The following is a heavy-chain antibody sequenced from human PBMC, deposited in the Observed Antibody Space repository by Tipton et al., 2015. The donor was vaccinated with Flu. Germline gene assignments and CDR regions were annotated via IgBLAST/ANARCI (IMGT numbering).Heavy chain of an antibody. CDR2: IYNSEYT. CDR1: GGSIGGYY. Sequence: TLSLTCTVSGGSIGGYYWNWIRQPPGKGLEWIGYIYNSEYTKYSPSLKSRVTISVDTSKKQFSLQLRSVTAADTAVYYCARVGWLDLYGGNPDFDSWGQGTLVTVSS. V-gene: IGHV4-59*12. D-gene: IGHD4-23*01. CDR3: ARVGWLDLYGGNPDFDS. J-gene: IGHJ4*02.